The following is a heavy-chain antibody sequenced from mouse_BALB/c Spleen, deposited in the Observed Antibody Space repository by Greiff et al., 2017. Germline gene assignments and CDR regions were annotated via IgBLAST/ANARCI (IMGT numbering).Heavy chain of an antibody. CDR3: ARIHYYGYSAMDY. D-gene: IGHD1-2*01. J-gene: IGHJ4*01. V-gene: IGHV1-80*01. CDR2: IYPGDGDT. CDR1: GYAFSSYW. Sequence: VQLQQSGAELVRPGSSVKISCKASGYAFSSYWMNWVKQRPGQGLEWIGQIYPGDGDTNYNGKFKGKATLTADKSSSTAYMQLSSLTSEDSAVYFCARIHYYGYSAMDYWGQGTSVTVSS.